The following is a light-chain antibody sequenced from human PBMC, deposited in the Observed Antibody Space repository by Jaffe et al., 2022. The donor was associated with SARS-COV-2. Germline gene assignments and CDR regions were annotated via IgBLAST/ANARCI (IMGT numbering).Light chain of an antibody. J-gene: IGKJ5*01. CDR1: QSVSSF. CDR3: QQRSTWPPA. V-gene: IGKV3-11*01. CDR2: DAS. Sequence: EIVLTQSPATLSLSPGERATLSCRASQSVSSFLAWYQQKPGQPPRLVIYDASYRATGIPARFSGSGSGTDFTLTISGLEPEDFAVYYCQQRSTWPPAFGQGTRLEIK.